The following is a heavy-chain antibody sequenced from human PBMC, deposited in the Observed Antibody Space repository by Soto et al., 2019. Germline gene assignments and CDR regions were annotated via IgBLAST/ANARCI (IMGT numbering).Heavy chain of an antibody. CDR3: AKDPNGDYVGAFDI. CDR2: ISASGSKT. Sequence: EVQLLESGGGLVQPGGSLRLSCAASGFSFSSYAMSWVRQAPGKGPEWVSGISASGSKTYYRDSVKGRSTISRDNSKNTLYLQMNRLRAEDSAIYYCAKDPNGDYVGAFDIWGQGTVVTVSS. D-gene: IGHD4-17*01. CDR1: GFSFSSYA. J-gene: IGHJ3*02. V-gene: IGHV3-23*01.